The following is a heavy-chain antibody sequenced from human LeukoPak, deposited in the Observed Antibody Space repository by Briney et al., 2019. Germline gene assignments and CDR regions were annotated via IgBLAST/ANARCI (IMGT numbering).Heavy chain of an antibody. D-gene: IGHD3-22*01. V-gene: IGHV3-21*01. CDR3: AAQRGLDY. Sequence: PGGSLRPSCAASGFTFSSYTMNWVRQAPGKGLDWVSSISSSGTHVYYADSVKGRFTISRDNAKNSLFLQMNSLRDEDTAVYYCAAQRGLDYWGQGTLVTVSS. CDR1: GFTFSSYT. J-gene: IGHJ4*02. CDR2: ISSSGTHV.